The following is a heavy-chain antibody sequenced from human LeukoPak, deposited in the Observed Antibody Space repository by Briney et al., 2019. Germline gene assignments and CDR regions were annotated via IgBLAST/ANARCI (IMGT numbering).Heavy chain of an antibody. D-gene: IGHD6-13*01. CDR2: IYPGDSDT. CDR3: ATTPMAPAGNYPSYYYGMDV. Sequence: GESLKISCKGSGYSFTSYWIGWVRQMPGKGLEWMGIIYPGDSDTRYSPSFEGQVTISADKSINTAYLQWSSLKASDTATYYCATTPMAPAGNYPSYYYGMDVWGQGTTVTVSS. CDR1: GYSFTSYW. J-gene: IGHJ6*02. V-gene: IGHV5-51*01.